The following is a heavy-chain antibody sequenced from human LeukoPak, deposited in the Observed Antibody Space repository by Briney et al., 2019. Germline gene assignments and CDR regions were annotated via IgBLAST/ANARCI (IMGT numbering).Heavy chain of an antibody. CDR1: GGTFSSYA. CDR2: IIPIFGTA. CDR3: ARGSSSGWPKNSYYFDY. J-gene: IGHJ4*02. Sequence: ASVKVSCKASGGTFSSYAISWVRQAPGHGLEWMGGIIPIFGTANYAQKFQGRVTITADESTSTAYMEPSSLRSEDTAVYYCARGSSSGWPKNSYYFDYWGQGTLVTVSS. V-gene: IGHV1-69*01. D-gene: IGHD6-19*01.